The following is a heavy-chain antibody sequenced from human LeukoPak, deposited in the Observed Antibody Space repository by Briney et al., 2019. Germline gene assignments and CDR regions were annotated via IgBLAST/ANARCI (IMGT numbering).Heavy chain of an antibody. D-gene: IGHD6-6*01. CDR2: INTITGGT. CDR1: GYTFTDYY. CDR3: ARGPSLGIAARYFVNY. Sequence: ASVKVSCKASGYTFTDYYVHWVRQAPGQGLEWLGWINTITGGTNYGQKFQGRVTMTRDTSISTAYMELSRLRSDDTAVYYCARGPSLGIAARYFVNYWGQGTLVTVSS. V-gene: IGHV1-2*02. J-gene: IGHJ4*02.